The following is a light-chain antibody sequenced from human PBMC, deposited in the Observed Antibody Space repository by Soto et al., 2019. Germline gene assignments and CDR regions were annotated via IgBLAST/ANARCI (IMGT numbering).Light chain of an antibody. CDR1: QSVSGW. CDR2: DAS. V-gene: IGKV1-5*01. CDR3: QQYETFSGT. J-gene: IGKJ1*01. Sequence: IQMTQSRSTLSASVGHTVTVTCRASQSVSGWLAWYQQKPGEAPKLLIYDASALPRGVPSRFSGSGSGTKFTLTIASLQTDDFATYYCQQYETFSGTFGPGTKVDIK.